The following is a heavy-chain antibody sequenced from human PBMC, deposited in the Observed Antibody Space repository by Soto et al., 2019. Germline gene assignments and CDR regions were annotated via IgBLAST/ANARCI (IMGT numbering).Heavy chain of an antibody. V-gene: IGHV1-18*04. Sequence: ASVKVSCKPSGYTFSSYTISWVRQAPGQGLEWMGWISAYNGNTRHAQKVQGRVIMTTDTSTSTAYMELSSLRSEDTAVYYCATLGYSSGWYAVGTVSPDYYYYGMDVWGQGTTVTVSS. CDR1: GYTFSSYT. CDR3: ATLGYSSGWYAVGTVSPDYYYYGMDV. D-gene: IGHD6-19*01. J-gene: IGHJ6*02. CDR2: ISAYNGNT.